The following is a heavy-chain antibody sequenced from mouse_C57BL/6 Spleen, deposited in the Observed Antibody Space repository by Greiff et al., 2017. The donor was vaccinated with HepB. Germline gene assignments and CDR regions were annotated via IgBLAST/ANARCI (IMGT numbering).Heavy chain of an antibody. D-gene: IGHD2-2*01. Sequence: EVQGVESGGGLVKPGGSLKLSCAASGFTFSSYAMSWVRQTPEKRLEWVATISDGGSYTYYPDNVKGRFTISRDNAKNNLYLQMSHLKSEDTAMYYCARDRGGYDEDAMDYWGQGTSVTVSS. V-gene: IGHV5-4*01. CDR1: GFTFSSYA. CDR3: ARDRGGYDEDAMDY. J-gene: IGHJ4*01. CDR2: ISDGGSYT.